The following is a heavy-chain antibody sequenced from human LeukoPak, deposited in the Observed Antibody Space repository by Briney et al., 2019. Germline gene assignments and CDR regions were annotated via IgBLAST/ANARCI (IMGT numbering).Heavy chain of an antibody. D-gene: IGHD4-17*01. J-gene: IGHJ6*02. V-gene: IGHV3-21*01. CDR3: ARAAWRLRLTPDYGMDV. CDR1: GFTFSSYS. CDR2: INSSSSYI. Sequence: PGGSLRLSCAASGFTFSSYSMNWVRQAPGKGLEWVSSINSSSSYIYYADSVKGRFTISRENAKNSLYLQMNSLRAEDTAVYYCARAAWRLRLTPDYGMDVWGQGTTVTVSS.